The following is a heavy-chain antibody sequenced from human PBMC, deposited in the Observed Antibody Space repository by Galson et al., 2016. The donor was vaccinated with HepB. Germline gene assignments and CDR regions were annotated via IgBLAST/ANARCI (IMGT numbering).Heavy chain of an antibody. CDR1: GYIFTAYW. V-gene: IGHV5-51*01. CDR3: ARTMMTEYGMDV. D-gene: IGHD3-16*01. CDR2: IYPHDSDS. Sequence: QSGAEVTKPGESLKISCKASGYIFTAYWIGWVRQMPGKGLEWMGIIYPHDSDSRYSPSFQGQVTISVDKSISTAYLQWSSLKASDTAMYYCARTMMTEYGMDVWGQGTTVTVSS. J-gene: IGHJ6*02.